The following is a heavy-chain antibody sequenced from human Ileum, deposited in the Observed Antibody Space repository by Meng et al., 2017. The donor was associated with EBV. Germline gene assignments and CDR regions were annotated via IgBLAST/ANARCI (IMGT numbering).Heavy chain of an antibody. CDR1: GYSISSPTW. CDR3: ARNVPGTSAYYD. D-gene: IGHD3-22*01. Sequence: VHLLALAPGRVDPSHPVPFTCAVSGYSISSPTWWGWLRKPPGKGLELIGYIYYSGSTSYNPSLKSRVTMSVDTSKTQFSLNLNSVTAVATAVYYCARNVPGTSAYYDWGQGTLVTVSS. J-gene: IGHJ4*02. V-gene: IGHV4-28*01. CDR2: IYYSGST.